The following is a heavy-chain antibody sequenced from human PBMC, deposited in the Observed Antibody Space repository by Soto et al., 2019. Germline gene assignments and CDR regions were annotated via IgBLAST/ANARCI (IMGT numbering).Heavy chain of an antibody. Sequence: PGGSLRLSCAASGFTFSSYAMSWVRQAPGKGLEWVSAISGSGGSTYYADSVKGRFTISRDNSKNTLYLQMNSLRAEDTAVYYCAKEGGYCSGGSCYPPYYYYYYMDVWGKGTTVTVSS. CDR1: GFTFSSYA. J-gene: IGHJ6*03. CDR2: ISGSGGST. CDR3: AKEGGYCSGGSCYPPYYYYYYMDV. V-gene: IGHV3-23*01. D-gene: IGHD2-15*01.